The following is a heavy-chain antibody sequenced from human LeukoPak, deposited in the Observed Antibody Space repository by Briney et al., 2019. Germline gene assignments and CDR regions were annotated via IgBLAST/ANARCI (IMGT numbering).Heavy chain of an antibody. Sequence: SETLSLTCTVSGGSISSSSYYWGWIRQPPGKGLEWIGSIYYSGSTYYNPSLKSRVTISVDTSKNQFSLKLSSVTAADTAVYYCAREKGSSSRYFRDYYMDVWGKGTTVTVSS. CDR1: GGSISSSSYY. D-gene: IGHD6-13*01. V-gene: IGHV4-39*07. J-gene: IGHJ6*03. CDR2: IYYSGST. CDR3: AREKGSSSRYFRDYYMDV.